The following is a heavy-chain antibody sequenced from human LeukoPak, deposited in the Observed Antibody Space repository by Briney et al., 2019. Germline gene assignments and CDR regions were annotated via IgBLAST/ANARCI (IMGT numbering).Heavy chain of an antibody. V-gene: IGHV1-69*04. CDR2: IIPILGIA. Sequence: SVKVSCKASGGTFSSYAISWVRQAPGQGLEWMGRIIPILGIANYAQKFQGRVTITADKSTSTAYMELSSLRSEDTAVYYCARAIVGSHFDYWSQGTLVTVSS. D-gene: IGHD1-26*01. CDR1: GGTFSSYA. CDR3: ARAIVGSHFDY. J-gene: IGHJ4*02.